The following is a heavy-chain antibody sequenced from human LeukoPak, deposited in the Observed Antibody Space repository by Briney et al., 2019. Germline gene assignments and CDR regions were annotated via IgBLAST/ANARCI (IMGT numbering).Heavy chain of an antibody. CDR3: AQVGRDGYNSHPG. D-gene: IGHD5-24*01. CDR2: IIPTFGSA. CDR1: GGTFINYA. V-gene: IGHV1-69*13. J-gene: IGHJ4*02. Sequence: SVIVSCKSSGGTFINYAISWVRQAPGQGLEWMGGIIPTFGSAKYAQKFQGRVTITADESTRTGYMELSSLRSEDTAVYYCAQVGRDGYNSHPGWGQGTLVTVSS.